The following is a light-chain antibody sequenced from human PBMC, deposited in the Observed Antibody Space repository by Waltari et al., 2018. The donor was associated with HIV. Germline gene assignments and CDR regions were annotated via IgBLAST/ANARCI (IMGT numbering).Light chain of an antibody. Sequence: DIQLMQSPSFLSASVGDRVTITCRASHGIGNLLAWYQQMPGKAPKLLIYAASTLHSEVPSRFSGSGSGTVFTLTISSLQPEDSAIYYCQQLNSFLPFGGGTQV. CDR2: AAS. V-gene: IGKV1-9*01. CDR1: HGIGNL. CDR3: QQLNSFLP. J-gene: IGKJ4*01.